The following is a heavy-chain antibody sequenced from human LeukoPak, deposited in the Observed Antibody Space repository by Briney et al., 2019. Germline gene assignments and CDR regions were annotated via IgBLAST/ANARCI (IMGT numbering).Heavy chain of an antibody. CDR3: AQGWDLNS. CDR2: TFYRSKWYF. CDR1: GDSVSSNNVT. J-gene: IGHJ4*02. Sequence: SQTLSLTCATSGDSVSSNNVTWNWIRQSPSRGLEWLGRTFYRSKWYFDYAESVKSRITIYPDTSKNQFSLQLKSVTPEDTAVYYCAQGWDLNSWGQGTLVTVSS. D-gene: IGHD1-26*01. V-gene: IGHV6-1*01.